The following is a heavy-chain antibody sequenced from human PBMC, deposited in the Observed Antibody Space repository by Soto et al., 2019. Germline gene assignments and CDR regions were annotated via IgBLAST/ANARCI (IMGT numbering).Heavy chain of an antibody. CDR2: IYYSGST. CDR3: ATSNWFDP. Sequence: QLQLQESGPGLVKPSETLSLTCTVSGGSISSRGYYWGWIRQTPGKGREWIGTIYYSGSTYYNPSLNSSVTITVNTPKNQSSLKLSSVTAADTAVYYCATSNWFDPWGQGTLVTVSS. CDR1: GGSISSRGYY. J-gene: IGHJ5*02. V-gene: IGHV4-39*01.